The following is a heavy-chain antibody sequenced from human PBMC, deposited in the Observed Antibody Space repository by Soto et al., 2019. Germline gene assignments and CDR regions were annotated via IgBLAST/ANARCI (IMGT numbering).Heavy chain of an antibody. CDR1: GFTVSSNY. CDR3: ARSHPAPLYYFDY. J-gene: IGHJ4*02. CDR2: IYSGGST. Sequence: ESGGGLVQPGGSLRLSCAASGFTVSSNYMSWVRQAPGKGLEWVSVIYSGGSTYYADSVKGRFTISRDNSKNTLYLQMNSLRAEDTAVYYCARSHPAPLYYFDYWGQGTLVTVSS. V-gene: IGHV3-66*01.